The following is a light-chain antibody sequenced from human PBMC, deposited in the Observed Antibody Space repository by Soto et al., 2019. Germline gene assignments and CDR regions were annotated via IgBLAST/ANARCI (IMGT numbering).Light chain of an antibody. CDR3: AQIYTAQWT. CDR1: ENIKND. Sequence: DIHVTQSPSSLPASLGDRVTITCRTSENIKNDLTWSQQKTGKAPKLLSYGASTLKTGVPSRFSGSGSGTDFTFTIGGLQPDDFATYYCAQIYTAQWTFGQGTRVELK. CDR2: GAS. V-gene: IGKV1-39*01. J-gene: IGKJ1*01.